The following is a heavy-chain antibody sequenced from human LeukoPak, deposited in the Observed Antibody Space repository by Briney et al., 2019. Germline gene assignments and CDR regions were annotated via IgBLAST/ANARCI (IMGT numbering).Heavy chain of an antibody. J-gene: IGHJ6*03. Sequence: TLSLTCTVSGDSISSGNYWGWIRQPPGKALEWLALIYWNDDKRYSPSLKSRLTITKDTSKNQVVLTMTNMDPVDTATYYCAHQYYMDVWGKGTTVTVSS. V-gene: IGHV2-5*01. CDR1: GDSISSGNY. CDR3: AHQYYMDV. CDR2: IYWNDDK.